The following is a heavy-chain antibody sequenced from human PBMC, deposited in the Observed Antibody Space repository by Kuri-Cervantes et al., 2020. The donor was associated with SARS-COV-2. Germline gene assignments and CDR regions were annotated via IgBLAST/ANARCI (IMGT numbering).Heavy chain of an antibody. D-gene: IGHD3-10*01. CDR3: ARAPPVITMVRGVIRNWFDP. Sequence: ASVKVSCKASGYTFTSYGISWVRQAPGQGLEWMGRISAYNGNTNYAQKLQGRVTMTTDTSTSTAYMELRSLRSDDTAVYYCARAPPVITMVRGVIRNWFDPWGQGTRVTCSS. J-gene: IGHJ5*02. CDR2: ISAYNGNT. CDR1: GYTFTSYG. V-gene: IGHV1-18*01.